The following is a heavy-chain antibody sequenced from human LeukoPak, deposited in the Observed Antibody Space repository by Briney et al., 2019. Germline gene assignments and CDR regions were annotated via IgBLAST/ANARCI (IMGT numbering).Heavy chain of an antibody. Sequence: GESLKISCKGSGSSFTSYWIGWVRPMPGKGLEWMGIIYPGDSDTRYSPSFQGQVTISADKSISTAYLQWSSLKASDTAMYYCARDKYYYGSGTFGGYYYYYGMDVWGQGTTVTVSS. CDR2: IYPGDSDT. V-gene: IGHV5-51*01. CDR3: ARDKYYYGSGTFGGYYYYYGMDV. D-gene: IGHD3-10*01. J-gene: IGHJ6*02. CDR1: GSSFTSYW.